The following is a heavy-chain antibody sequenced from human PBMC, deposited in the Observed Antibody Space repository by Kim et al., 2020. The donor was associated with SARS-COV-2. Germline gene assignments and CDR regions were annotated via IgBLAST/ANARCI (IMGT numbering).Heavy chain of an antibody. CDR3: ARDGPAASIYLDY. Sequence: YADSVKGRFTISRDNAKNTLYLQMNSLRAEDTAVYYCARDGPAASIYLDYWGQGTLVTVSS. J-gene: IGHJ4*02. D-gene: IGHD2-2*01. V-gene: IGHV3-74*01.